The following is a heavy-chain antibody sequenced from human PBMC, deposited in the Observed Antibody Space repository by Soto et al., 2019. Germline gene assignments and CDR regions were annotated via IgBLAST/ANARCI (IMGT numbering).Heavy chain of an antibody. V-gene: IGHV4-34*01. D-gene: IGHD6-19*01. CDR3: AYSAQWLVYNY. Sequence: SETLSLTCAVYGESFSGYSWTWIRQPPGKGLEWIGEISHSGSTNYNPSLKSRVTISVDTSKNQFSLKLSSVTAADTAVYYCAYSAQWLVYNYWGQGTLVTVS. CDR1: GESFSGYS. CDR2: ISHSGST. J-gene: IGHJ4*02.